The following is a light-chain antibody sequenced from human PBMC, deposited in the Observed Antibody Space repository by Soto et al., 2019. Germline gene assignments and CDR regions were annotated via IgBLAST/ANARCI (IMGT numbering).Light chain of an antibody. CDR2: LEGSGSY. V-gene: IGLV4-60*02. Sequence: QSVLTQSSSASASLGSSVKLTCTLSSGHSSYIIAWHQQQPGKAPRYLMKLEGSGSYNKGSGVPDRFSGSSSGADRYLTISNLQFEDEADYYCETWDSNTHTVFCGGTPLTVL. CDR1: SGHSSYI. J-gene: IGLJ3*02. CDR3: ETWDSNTHTV.